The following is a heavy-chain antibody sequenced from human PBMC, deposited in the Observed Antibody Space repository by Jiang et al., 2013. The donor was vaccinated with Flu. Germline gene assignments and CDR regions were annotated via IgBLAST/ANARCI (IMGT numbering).Heavy chain of an antibody. CDR3: ARHVTVAGTRRYYFDY. J-gene: IGHJ4*02. D-gene: IGHD6-19*01. CDR1: GGSISSYY. Sequence: GLVKPSETLSLTCTVSGGSISSYYWSWIRQPPGKGLEWIGYIYYSGSTNYNPSLKSRVTISVDTSKNQFSLKLSSVTAADTAVYYCARHVTVAGTRRYYFDYWGQGTLVTVSS. V-gene: IGHV4-59*08. CDR2: IYYSGST.